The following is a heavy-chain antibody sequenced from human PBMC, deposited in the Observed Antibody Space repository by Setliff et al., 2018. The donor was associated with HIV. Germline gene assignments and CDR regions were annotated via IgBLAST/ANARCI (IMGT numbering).Heavy chain of an antibody. J-gene: IGHJ4*02. Sequence: GGSLRLSCAASGFTFSSYSMNWVRQAPGKGLEWVSSISSSSSYIYYADSVKGRFTISRDNAKNSLYLQMNSLRAEDTAVYYCAREPNDGEPGNFDYWGQGTLVTVSS. D-gene: IGHD1-1*01. CDR2: ISSSSSYI. CDR1: GFTFSSYS. V-gene: IGHV3-21*01. CDR3: AREPNDGEPGNFDY.